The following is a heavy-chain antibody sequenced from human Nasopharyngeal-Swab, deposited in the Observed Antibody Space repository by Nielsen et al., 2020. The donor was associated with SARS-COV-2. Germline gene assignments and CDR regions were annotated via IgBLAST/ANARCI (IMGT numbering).Heavy chain of an antibody. CDR2: IFYTGNT. J-gene: IGHJ4*02. D-gene: IGHD2-2*01. CDR3: ARDRGDLRKYHFDS. CDR1: GGSVSRGSHY. Sequence: SETLSLTCTLSGGSVSRGSHYWTWLRQPPGKELEWTAYIFYTGNTNYNPSLESRVTMSIDTSKNKFSLKLSSVTAADTAVYYCARDRGDLRKYHFDSWGQGTQIAVSS. V-gene: IGHV4-61*01.